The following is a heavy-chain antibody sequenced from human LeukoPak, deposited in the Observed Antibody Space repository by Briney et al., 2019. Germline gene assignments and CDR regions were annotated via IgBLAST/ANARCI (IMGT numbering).Heavy chain of an antibody. J-gene: IGHJ4*02. CDR3: ARGRRRIAAAGATPPAPYFDY. CDR2: ISYDGSNK. CDR1: GFTFSSYA. V-gene: IGHV3-30*04. D-gene: IGHD6-13*01. Sequence: PGGSLRLSCAASGFTFSSYAMHCVRQAPGKGLEWVAVISYDGSNKYYADSVKGRFTISRDNSKNTLYLQMNSLRAEDTAVYYCARGRRRIAAAGATPPAPYFDYWGQGTLVTFSS.